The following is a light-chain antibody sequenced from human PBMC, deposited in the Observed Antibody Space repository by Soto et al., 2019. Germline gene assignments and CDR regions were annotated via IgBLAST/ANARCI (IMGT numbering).Light chain of an antibody. CDR1: KNYFVGYDY. V-gene: IGLV2-14*03. Sequence: QSAPTQPASGSGYPGPSIAISLTGVKNYFVGYDYVSWYQQHPGQAPQLIIYDVYNRPSGVSHRFSGSKSGDTASLTISGLQAEDEADYYCTSYTSSTPFYVFGTGTKVTVL. CDR2: DVY. CDR3: TSYTSSTPFYV. J-gene: IGLJ1*01.